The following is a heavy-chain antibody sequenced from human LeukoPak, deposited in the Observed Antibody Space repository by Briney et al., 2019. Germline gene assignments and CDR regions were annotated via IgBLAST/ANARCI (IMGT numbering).Heavy chain of an antibody. V-gene: IGHV4-59*11. CDR3: ARHRRYYDTRGSPLGWFDP. D-gene: IGHD3-22*01. CDR2: IFYTGSA. Sequence: SETLSLTCTVSGDSLSSHYWSWIRPPPRKGLEWIWFIFYTGSANYNPSLTSRITMSVDTSKNQFSLKMSSVTAADTAVYYCARHRRYYDTRGSPLGWFDPWGQGTLVTVSS. J-gene: IGHJ5*02. CDR1: GDSLSSHY.